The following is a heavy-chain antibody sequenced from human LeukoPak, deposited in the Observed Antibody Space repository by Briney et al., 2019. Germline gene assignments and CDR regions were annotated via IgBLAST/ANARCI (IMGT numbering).Heavy chain of an antibody. D-gene: IGHD4-17*01. Sequence: GGSLRLSCAASGFTFRKHAMSWVRQAPGKGLEWVSSIFTDGHNTYYADSVKGRFSISRDNSRNTLYLQMNGQRAEDTAVYYCAKDWRDRGDFHAFDIWGQGTMVTVSS. CDR3: AKDWRDRGDFHAFDI. CDR2: IFTDGHNT. V-gene: IGHV3-23*01. CDR1: GFTFRKHA. J-gene: IGHJ3*02.